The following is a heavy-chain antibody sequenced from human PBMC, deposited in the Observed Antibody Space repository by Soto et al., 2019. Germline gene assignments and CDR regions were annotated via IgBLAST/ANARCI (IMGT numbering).Heavy chain of an antibody. V-gene: IGHV3-23*01. CDR2: ISGSGGNT. Sequence: VSLRLSCSASGFMFNSYVMSWVRQGPGKGLEWVSGISGSGGNTYYADSVKGRFTIPRDNSKNTLYLQMNSLRAEDTAVYYCTKRRLPSGYYRDSWGQGTLVTVSS. CDR3: TKRRLPSGYYRDS. CDR1: GFMFNSYV. D-gene: IGHD2-15*01. J-gene: IGHJ4*02.